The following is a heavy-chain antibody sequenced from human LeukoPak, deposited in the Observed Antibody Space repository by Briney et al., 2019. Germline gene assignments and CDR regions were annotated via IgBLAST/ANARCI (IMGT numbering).Heavy chain of an antibody. CDR3: VRRNYVSGRIDP. Sequence: SETLSLTCTVSGGSISSSDYLWAWVRQPPGKGLEWIGDFYYNGVTSYDPSLKSRVTISVDTSRNQFSLNLTSVTAADTAVYHCVRRNYVSGRIDPWGQGTLVTVSS. V-gene: IGHV4-39*01. D-gene: IGHD3-16*01. CDR1: GGSISSSDYL. CDR2: FYYNGVT. J-gene: IGHJ5*02.